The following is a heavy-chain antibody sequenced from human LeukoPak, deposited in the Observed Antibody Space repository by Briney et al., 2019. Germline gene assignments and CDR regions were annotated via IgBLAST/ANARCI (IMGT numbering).Heavy chain of an antibody. D-gene: IGHD1-7*01. CDR2: ISGSGGST. CDR1: GFTFSSYA. Sequence: GGSLRLSCAASGFTFSSYAMSWVRQAPGKGLEWVSAISGSGGSTYYADSVKGRFTISRDNSKNTLYLQMNSLRAEDTAVYYCAKDGSTSLNWDYVSFWNYWGQGTLVTVSS. V-gene: IGHV3-23*01. CDR3: AKDGSTSLNWDYVSFWNY. J-gene: IGHJ4*02.